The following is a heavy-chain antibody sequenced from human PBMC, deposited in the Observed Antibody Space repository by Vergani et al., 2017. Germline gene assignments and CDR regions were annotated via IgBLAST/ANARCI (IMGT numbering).Heavy chain of an antibody. J-gene: IGHJ4*02. Sequence: QVQLQESGPGLVKPSQTLSLTCTVSGGSINSHNYYWSWIRQPAGKGLEWIGRIHTSGSTNFNPSLKSRVTMSEDTSKNQFSLNLTSVTAADTAVYFCARGFYGGNSCFDYWGQGTLVTVSS. CDR2: IHTSGST. CDR3: ARGFYGGNSCFDY. CDR1: GGSINSHNYY. D-gene: IGHD4-23*01. V-gene: IGHV4-61*02.